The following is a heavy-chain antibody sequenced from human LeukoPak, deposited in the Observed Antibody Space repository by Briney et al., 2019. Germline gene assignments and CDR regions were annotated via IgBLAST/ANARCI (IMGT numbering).Heavy chain of an antibody. D-gene: IGHD3-9*01. Sequence: GGSLRLSCEASGFTFSSYWMSWVRQAPGKGLEWVANIKTDGSGKYYVDSVKGRFTISRDNAKNSLYLQMNSLRAEDTAVYYCARDYTGYFPWGQGTLVIVSS. J-gene: IGHJ5*02. V-gene: IGHV3-7*03. CDR3: ARDYTGYFP. CDR2: IKTDGSGK. CDR1: GFTFSSYW.